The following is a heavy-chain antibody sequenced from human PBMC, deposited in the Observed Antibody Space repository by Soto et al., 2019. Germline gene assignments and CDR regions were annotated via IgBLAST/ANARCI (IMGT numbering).Heavy chain of an antibody. V-gene: IGHV3-23*01. CDR2: ISGSGDDT. CDR1: GFTFSNFA. J-gene: IGHJ4*02. CDR3: ANPIPKTGKKFGF. D-gene: IGHD1-1*01. Sequence: QLLESGGGFVQPGGSLRLSCVASGFTFSNFAMAWVRQAPGEGLEWVSAISGSGDDTFYADSMKGRFTISRDNSKDTLYLQINSLRAEDTAVYYCANPIPKTGKKFGFWGQGTLVTVSS.